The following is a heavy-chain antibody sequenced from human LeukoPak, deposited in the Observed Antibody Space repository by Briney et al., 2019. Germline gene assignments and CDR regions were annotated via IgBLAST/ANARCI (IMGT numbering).Heavy chain of an antibody. CDR1: GGTFTSYA. J-gene: IGHJ5*02. Sequence: SVKLSCKASGGTFTSYAIGWVRHAHGQGLELMGGITPIFGTANYAQKFQGKVTITTSEDTSTAYMELSSLRSEDTAVYCCAREGRCSSTSCYSGGDDWFDPWGEGTLVTVSS. CDR3: AREGRCSSTSCYSGGDDWFDP. CDR2: ITPIFGTA. V-gene: IGHV1-69*05. D-gene: IGHD2-2*01.